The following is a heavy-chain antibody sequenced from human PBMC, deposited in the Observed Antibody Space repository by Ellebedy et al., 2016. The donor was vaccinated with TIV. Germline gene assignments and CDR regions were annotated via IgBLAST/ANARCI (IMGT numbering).Heavy chain of an antibody. CDR1: GFTFSSYS. CDR3: ARDGNPVGGTYWYFDL. V-gene: IGHV3-48*02. CDR2: ISSGITTT. Sequence: GESLKLSCAATGFTFSSYSMNWVRQAPGKGLEWVSYISSGITTTYYADSVKGRFTISRDNAKHSLYLQMNSLRDEDTAVYYCARDGNPVGGTYWYFDLWGRGTLVTASA. D-gene: IGHD1-26*01. J-gene: IGHJ2*01.